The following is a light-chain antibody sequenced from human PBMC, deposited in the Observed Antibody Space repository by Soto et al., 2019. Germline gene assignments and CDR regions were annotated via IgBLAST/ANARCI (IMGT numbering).Light chain of an antibody. CDR2: GVS. CDR1: QSVSSNY. Sequence: EIVLTQSPGTLSLSPGERATLSCRASQSVSSNYLAWYQQKPGQAPRLLISGVSSRATGIPDRFSGSGSGTALTLTISSLEPEDIALYYCQQYGSPPRTFGQGTKVEIK. V-gene: IGKV3-20*01. CDR3: QQYGSPPRT. J-gene: IGKJ1*01.